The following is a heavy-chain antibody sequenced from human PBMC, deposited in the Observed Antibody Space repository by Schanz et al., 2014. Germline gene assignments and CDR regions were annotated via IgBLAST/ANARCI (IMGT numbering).Heavy chain of an antibody. V-gene: IGHV3-23*04. J-gene: IGHJ4*02. Sequence: EVQLVESGGGLVQPGGSLRLSCAASRFTFRRYGMSWVRQAPGKGLEWVSVIAGDGGGPNYVDSVKGRFTISRDNSDNTLYLQMNNLRAEDTAVYYCARGSGTFDSWGQGTLVTVSS. CDR2: IAGDGGGP. CDR1: RFTFRRYG. D-gene: IGHD3-3*01. CDR3: ARGSGTFDS.